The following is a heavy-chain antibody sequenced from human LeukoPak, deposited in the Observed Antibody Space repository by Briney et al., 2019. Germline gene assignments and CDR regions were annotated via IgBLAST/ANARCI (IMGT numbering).Heavy chain of an antibody. CDR2: IYYSGST. Sequence: SETLSLTCTVSGGSIGSYYWSWIRQPPGKGLEWIGYIYYSGSTNYNPSLKSRVTISVDTSKTQFSLKLSSVTAAATAVYYCACVHSGSYFADYYYYMDVWGKGTTVTVSS. CDR3: ACVHSGSYFADYYYYMDV. J-gene: IGHJ6*03. V-gene: IGHV4-59*01. D-gene: IGHD1-26*01. CDR1: GGSIGSYY.